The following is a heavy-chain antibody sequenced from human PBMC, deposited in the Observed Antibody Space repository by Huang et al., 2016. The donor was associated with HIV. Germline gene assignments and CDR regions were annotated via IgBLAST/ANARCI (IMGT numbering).Heavy chain of an antibody. Sequence: QITLKESGPTLMKPTQNLTLTCTFSGFSVSDSGLAVAWIRQTPGKALEWLALIYWDDDNRYSPSLRNRLTIAKDIYKNQVVLRMTDLDPADTATYYCLPGRGGYYPYWGQGTLVTVSS. CDR3: LPGRGGYYPY. V-gene: IGHV2-5*02. CDR2: IYWDDDN. J-gene: IGHJ4*02. CDR1: GFSVSDSGLA. D-gene: IGHD3-3*01.